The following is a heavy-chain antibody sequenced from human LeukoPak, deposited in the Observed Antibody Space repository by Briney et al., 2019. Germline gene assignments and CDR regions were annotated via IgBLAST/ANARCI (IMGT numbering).Heavy chain of an antibody. CDR2: ISSSGSTI. V-gene: IGHV3-48*03. J-gene: IGHJ4*02. D-gene: IGHD4-17*01. CDR3: ARDLKHYGDYTLDY. CDR1: GFTFSSYE. Sequence: GGSLRLSCAASGFTFSSYEMNWVRQAPGKGLEWVSYISSSGSTIYYADSVKGRFTISRDNAKNSLYLQMNSLRAEDTAVYYCARDLKHYGDYTLDYWGQGTLVTVSS.